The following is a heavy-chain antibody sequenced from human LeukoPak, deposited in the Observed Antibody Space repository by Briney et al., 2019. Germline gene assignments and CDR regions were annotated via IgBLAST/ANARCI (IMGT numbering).Heavy chain of an antibody. V-gene: IGHV4-4*07. CDR3: ARGRGYGLYYYYYGMDV. Sequence: SETLSLTCTVSGGSISSYYWSWIRQPAGKGLEWIGRIYTSGSTNYNPSLKSRVTMSVDTSKNQFSLRLSSVTAADTAVYYCARGRGYGLYYYYYGMDVWGQGTTVTVSS. J-gene: IGHJ6*02. D-gene: IGHD5-18*01. CDR1: GGSISSYY. CDR2: IYTSGST.